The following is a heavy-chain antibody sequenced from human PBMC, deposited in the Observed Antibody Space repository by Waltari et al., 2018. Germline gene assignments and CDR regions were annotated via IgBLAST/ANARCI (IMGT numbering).Heavy chain of an antibody. Sequence: QVQLQESGPGLVKPSETLSLTCTVSGGSISSHYWSWIRQPPGKGLEWIGYIYYSGSTNYNPALKIRVTTSVDTSKNQFSLKRSSVTAADTAVYYCARAGGKTRGYFDYWGQGTLVTVSS. CDR2: IYYSGST. J-gene: IGHJ4*02. D-gene: IGHD1-26*01. CDR1: GGSISSHY. V-gene: IGHV4-59*11. CDR3: ARAGGKTRGYFDY.